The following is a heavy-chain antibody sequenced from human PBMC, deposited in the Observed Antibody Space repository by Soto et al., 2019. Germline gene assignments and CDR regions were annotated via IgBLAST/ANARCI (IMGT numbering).Heavy chain of an antibody. CDR3: ARVLVLAYCGGDCYPHDNWFDP. J-gene: IGHJ5*02. CDR2: ISAYNGNT. D-gene: IGHD2-21*02. Sequence: GASVKVSCKASGYTFTSYGISWVRQAPGQGLEWMGWISAYNGNTNYAQKLQGRVTMTTDTSTSTAYMELRSLRSDDTAVYYCARVLVLAYCGGDCYPHDNWFDPWGXGTLVKVSS. V-gene: IGHV1-18*01. CDR1: GYTFTSYG.